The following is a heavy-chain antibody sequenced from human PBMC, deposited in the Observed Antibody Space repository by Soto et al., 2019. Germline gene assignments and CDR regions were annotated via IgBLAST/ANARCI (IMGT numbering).Heavy chain of an antibody. CDR2: INPSGGST. J-gene: IGHJ4*02. Sequence: QVQLVQSGAEVKKPGASVNISCRASGYTCTSYYMHWVRQAPGQGLECMGLINPSGGSTSYAQKFQGRVTMTSDTSTSTVYMELSSLRSEDTAVYYCARAPLDVYNTLDYWVQGTLVTVSS. CDR1: GYTCTSYY. V-gene: IGHV1-46*01. CDR3: ARAPLDVYNTLDY. D-gene: IGHD1-1*01.